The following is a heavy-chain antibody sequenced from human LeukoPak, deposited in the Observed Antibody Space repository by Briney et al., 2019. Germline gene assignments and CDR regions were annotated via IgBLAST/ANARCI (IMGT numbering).Heavy chain of an antibody. V-gene: IGHV3-48*01. D-gene: IGHD6-13*01. CDR2: IRSSGSPI. CDR1: GFTFSGYS. J-gene: IGHJ4*02. Sequence: GGSLRLSCAASGFTFSGYSMNWVRQAPGKGLEWVSYIRSSGSPIYYADSVKGRFTISRDNSKNTLYLQMNSLRAEDTAVYYCAKDLLVAAALDYWGQGTLVTGSS. CDR3: AKDLLVAAALDY.